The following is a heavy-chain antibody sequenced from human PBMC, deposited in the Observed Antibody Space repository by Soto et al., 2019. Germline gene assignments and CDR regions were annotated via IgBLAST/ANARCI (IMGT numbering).Heavy chain of an antibody. D-gene: IGHD1-1*01. CDR3: TTTGTIDY. CDR1: GFTFSNAW. CDR2: IKSKTDGGTT. V-gene: IGHV3-15*01. Sequence: GGSLILSCAASGFTFSNAWMTWVRQAPGKGLEWLGRIKSKTDGGTTYYAAPVKGRFTISRDDSKNAVCLQMNSLKTEDTGVYYCTTTGTIDYWGQGALVTVSS. J-gene: IGHJ4*02.